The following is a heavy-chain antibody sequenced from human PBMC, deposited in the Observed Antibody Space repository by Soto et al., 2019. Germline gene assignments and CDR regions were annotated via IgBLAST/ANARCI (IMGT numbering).Heavy chain of an antibody. CDR2: INSDGSST. V-gene: IGHV3-74*01. D-gene: IGHD6-19*01. CDR3: TAAPGIAVATDY. Sequence: PGGSLRLSCAASGFTFSSYWMHWVRQAPGKGLVWVSRINSDGSSTSYADSVKGRFTISRDNAKNTLYLQMNSLKTEDTAVYYCTAAPGIAVATDYWGQGTLVTVSS. J-gene: IGHJ4*02. CDR1: GFTFSSYW.